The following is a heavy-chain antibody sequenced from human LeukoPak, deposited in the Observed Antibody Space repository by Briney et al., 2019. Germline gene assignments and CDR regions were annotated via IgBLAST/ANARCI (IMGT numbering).Heavy chain of an antibody. CDR1: GGAISSYY. CDR2: IYSSGST. CDR3: ARDNEAAARAYDY. D-gene: IGHD6-13*01. V-gene: IGHV4-4*07. Sequence: PSETLSLTCTVSGGAISSYYWSWIRQPAGKGLEWIGRIYSSGSTNYNTSLKSRVTMSVDTSKNQFSLKLSSVTAADTAAYYCARDNEAAARAYDYWGQGTLVTVSS. J-gene: IGHJ4*02.